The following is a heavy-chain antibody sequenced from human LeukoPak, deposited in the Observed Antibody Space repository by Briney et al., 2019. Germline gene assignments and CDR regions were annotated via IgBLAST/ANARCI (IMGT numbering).Heavy chain of an antibody. CDR3: ARDPFRYDFWSGYYRNWFDP. D-gene: IGHD3-3*01. V-gene: IGHV1-2*02. CDR1: GYTFTGYY. Sequence: ASVEVSCKASGYTFTGYYMHWVRQAPGQGLECMGWINPNSGGTNYAQKFQGRVTMTRDTSISTAYMELSRLRSDDTAVYYCARDPFRYDFWSGYYRNWFDPWGQGTLVTVSS. CDR2: INPNSGGT. J-gene: IGHJ5*02.